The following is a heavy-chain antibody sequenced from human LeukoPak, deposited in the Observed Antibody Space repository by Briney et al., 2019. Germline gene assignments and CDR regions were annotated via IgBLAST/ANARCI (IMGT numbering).Heavy chain of an antibody. V-gene: IGHV4-61*02. CDR2: IYTSGST. Sequence: QPSETLSLTCTVSGDSISSGSYYWSWIRQPAGKGLEWIGRIYTSGSTNYNPSLKSRVTISVDTSKNQFSLKLSSVTAADTAVYYCAKDMQTWPRFPDYWGQGTLVTVSS. J-gene: IGHJ4*02. D-gene: IGHD5-12*01. CDR1: GDSISSGSYY. CDR3: AKDMQTWPRFPDY.